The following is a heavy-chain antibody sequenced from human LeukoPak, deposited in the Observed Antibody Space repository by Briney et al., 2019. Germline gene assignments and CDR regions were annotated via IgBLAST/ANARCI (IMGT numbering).Heavy chain of an antibody. D-gene: IGHD1-26*01. V-gene: IGHV4-39*01. CDR3: ARQRLVGGYAFDI. J-gene: IGHJ3*02. CDR1: GGSISSNSSY. CDR2: IFYTGST. Sequence: PSETLSLTCIVSGGSISSNSSYWGWIRQPPGKGLEWIGTIFYTGSTYFNPSLKSRVTISVDTSKNQFSLRLSSVTATDTAVYYCARQRLVGGYAFDIWGQGTKVTVSS.